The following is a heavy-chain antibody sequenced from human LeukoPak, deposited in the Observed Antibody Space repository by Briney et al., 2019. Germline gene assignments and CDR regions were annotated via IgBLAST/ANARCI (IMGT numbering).Heavy chain of an antibody. Sequence: SLXLSCAASGFTSSSYAMHWVRQAPGKGLEWVAVISYDGSNKYYADSVKGRFTISRDNSKNTLYLQMNSLRAEDTAVYYCARVVVVAATLDYWGQGTLVTVSS. J-gene: IGHJ4*02. D-gene: IGHD2-15*01. V-gene: IGHV3-30-3*01. CDR3: ARVVVVAATLDY. CDR2: ISYDGSNK. CDR1: GFTSSSYA.